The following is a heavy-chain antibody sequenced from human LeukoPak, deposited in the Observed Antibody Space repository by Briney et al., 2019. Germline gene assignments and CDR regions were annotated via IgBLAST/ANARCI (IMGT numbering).Heavy chain of an antibody. CDR1: GFTFSSYS. D-gene: IGHD2-2*01. Sequence: GGSLRLSCAASGFTFSSYSMNWVRQAPGKGLEWVSYISSSSSTIYYADSVKGRFTISRDNAKNSLYLQMNSLRAEDTAVYYCAREGKGIVVVPAAGYFDYWGQGTLVTVSS. CDR2: ISSSSSTI. J-gene: IGHJ4*02. CDR3: AREGKGIVVVPAAGYFDY. V-gene: IGHV3-48*01.